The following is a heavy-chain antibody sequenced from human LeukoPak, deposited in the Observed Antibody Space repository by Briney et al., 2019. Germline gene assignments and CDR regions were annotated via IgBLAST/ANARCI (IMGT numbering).Heavy chain of an antibody. CDR3: ARWDENIYGQPQGGSLDY. J-gene: IGHJ4*02. Sequence: GASVKVSCTASGNTFTSYYIHWVRQAPGQGLEWMGIISPSGGSTSYAQTFEGRVTMTRDTSTSTVYMELSSLRSEDTAVYYCARWDENIYGQPQGGSLDYWGQGTLVTVSS. CDR2: ISPSGGST. D-gene: IGHD5-18*01. V-gene: IGHV1-46*01. CDR1: GNTFTSYY.